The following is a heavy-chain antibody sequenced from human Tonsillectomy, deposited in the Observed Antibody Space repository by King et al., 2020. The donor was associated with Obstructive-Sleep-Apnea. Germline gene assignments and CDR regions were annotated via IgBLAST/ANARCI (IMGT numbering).Heavy chain of an antibody. D-gene: IGHD6-19*01. J-gene: IGHJ4*02. CDR1: GFTFSHYG. CDR2: IWSDGSYK. CDR3: TRTLFQVGDQGLAPDFLDY. Sequence: VQLVESGGGVVHPGRSLRLSCAASGFTFSHYGMHWVRQAPGKGLEWVAVIWSDGSYKYYTDSMKGRFTISRDNSKNTLFLQMNSLRAEDTAVYYCTRTLFQVGDQGLAPDFLDYWGRGTLVTVSS. V-gene: IGHV3-33*01.